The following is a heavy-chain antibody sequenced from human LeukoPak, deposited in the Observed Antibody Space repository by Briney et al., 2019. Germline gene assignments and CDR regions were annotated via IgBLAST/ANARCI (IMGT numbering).Heavy chain of an antibody. CDR1: GFTFSDYG. CDR3: VRYCNGGSCYRAAFDV. CDR2: IWYDGGKK. J-gene: IGHJ3*01. Sequence: PGGSLRLSCAVSGFTFSDYGMYWVRQAPGKGLEWVALIWYDGGKKYYTDSVRGRFTISRDNSKNTLYLQMDSLRAEDTAVYYCVRYCNGGSCYRAAFDVWGPGTMVTVSP. V-gene: IGHV3-33*01. D-gene: IGHD2-15*01.